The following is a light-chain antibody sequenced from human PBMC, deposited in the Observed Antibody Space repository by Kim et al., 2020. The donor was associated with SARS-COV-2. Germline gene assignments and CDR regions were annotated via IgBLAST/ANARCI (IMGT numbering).Light chain of an antibody. V-gene: IGKV2-30*01. J-gene: IGKJ2*01. CDR3: LQGTHWPKT. Sequence: QPASISVRSSPSLVNGAGKPSFNWLQQRPGQFPRRLMYQVSKRDSGVPDRFSGSGSGTNFTLKISGVEAGDVGVYYCLQGTHWPKTFGQGTKLEI. CDR1: PSLVNGAGKPS. CDR2: QVS.